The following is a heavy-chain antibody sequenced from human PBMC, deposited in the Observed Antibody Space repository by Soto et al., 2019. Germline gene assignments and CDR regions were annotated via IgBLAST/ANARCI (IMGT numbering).Heavy chain of an antibody. J-gene: IGHJ4*02. CDR1: GGTFSSYA. CDR3: ARGQDAKVMVSGGLGY. D-gene: IGHD3-10*01. V-gene: IGHV1-69*12. Sequence: QVQLVQSGAEVKKPGSSVKVSCKASGGTFSSYAFSWVRQAPGQGLEWMGGTIPIFGTTHYAQNFQGRVTITADESTSTVYMELSNLESEDTAVYYCARGQDAKVMVSGGLGYWGQGTLVTISS. CDR2: TIPIFGTT.